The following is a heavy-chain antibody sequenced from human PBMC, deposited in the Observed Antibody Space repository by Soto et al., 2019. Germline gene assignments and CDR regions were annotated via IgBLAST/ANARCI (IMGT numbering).Heavy chain of an antibody. D-gene: IGHD5-12*01. CDR3: AREGNGYNLGPSVDFDY. CDR1: GYTFTNHY. Sequence: QVQLVQSGAGVTKPGASVKVSCKASGYTFTNHYMHWVRQAPGQGLEWMGVINPSGGSTDYAQKFQGRVTMTRDTPTSTVYMEVSSLRSEDTAVFYCAREGNGYNLGPSVDFDYWGQGTLVTVSS. J-gene: IGHJ4*02. V-gene: IGHV1-46*01. CDR2: INPSGGST.